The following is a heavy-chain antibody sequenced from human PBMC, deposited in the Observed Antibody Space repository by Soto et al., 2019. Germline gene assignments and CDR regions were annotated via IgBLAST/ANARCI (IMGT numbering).Heavy chain of an antibody. CDR1: GFTFSSYG. CDR2: ISYDGSKE. J-gene: IGHJ6*02. CDR3: AKDLRLWSKDYYYYGMDV. Sequence: QVQLVESGGDVVQPGRSLRLSCAASGFTFSSYGMHWVRQAPGKGLEWVAVISYDGSKEFYADSVKGRFTISRDNSKNTLYLQMNSLRAEDTAVYYCAKDLRLWSKDYYYYGMDVWGQGTTVTVSS. V-gene: IGHV3-30*18. D-gene: IGHD5-18*01.